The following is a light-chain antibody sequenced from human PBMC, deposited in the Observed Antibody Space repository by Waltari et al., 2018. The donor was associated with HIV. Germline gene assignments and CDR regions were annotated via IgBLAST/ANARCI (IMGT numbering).Light chain of an antibody. J-gene: IGLJ2*01. CDR2: EVS. CDR1: RSDVGGYNY. CDR3: SSYAGSNNFGV. Sequence: QSALTQPPSASGSPGQPVTIPCTGPRSDVGGYNYVSWYQQHPGKAPKLIIYEVSKRPSGVPDRFSGSKSGNTASLTVSGLQAEDEADYYCSSYAGSNNFGVFGGGTKLTVL. V-gene: IGLV2-8*01.